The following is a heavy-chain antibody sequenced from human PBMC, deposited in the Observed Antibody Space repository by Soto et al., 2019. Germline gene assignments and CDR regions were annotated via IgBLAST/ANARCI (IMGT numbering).Heavy chain of an antibody. CDR1: GGSVSSRGFY. Sequence: QVQLQESGPGLVMPSETLSLTCSVSGGSVSSRGFYWTWIRQPTGKGLDWIGYMAFDGRTNYNPSLESRVTISQDTSKNQFSLNLGSVTAADTAIYYCARLPDISGWPFDFWGQGTLVTVSS. D-gene: IGHD6-19*01. CDR3: ARLPDISGWPFDF. J-gene: IGHJ4*02. V-gene: IGHV4-61*08. CDR2: MAFDGRT.